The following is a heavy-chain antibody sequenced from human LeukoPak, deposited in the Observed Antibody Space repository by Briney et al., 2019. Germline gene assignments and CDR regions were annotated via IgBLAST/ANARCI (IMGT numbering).Heavy chain of an antibody. CDR3: ARGLVPGFLDY. CDR1: GFTFSSSW. V-gene: IGHV3-74*01. D-gene: IGHD4-11*01. Sequence: GGSLRLSCAASGFTFSSSWMYWVRQAPGKGLVWVSRINSDESITTYADSVKGRFTISRDNAKNTLYPQMNSLRAEDTPVYYCARGLVPGFLDYWGQGTPVTVSS. CDR2: INSDESIT. J-gene: IGHJ4*02.